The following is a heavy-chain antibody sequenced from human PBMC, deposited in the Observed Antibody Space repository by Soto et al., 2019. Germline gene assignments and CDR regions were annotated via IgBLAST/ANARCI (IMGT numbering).Heavy chain of an antibody. Sequence: QITLKESGPTLVKPTQTLTLACTFSGFSLSTSGVGVGWIRQPPGKALEWLALIYWDDDKSYSPSLKSRLTITKDTSKNLVVPTMTNMDPVDTATYYCAHKGAGSRGFKYWGQGTLVTVSS. V-gene: IGHV2-5*02. J-gene: IGHJ4*02. CDR1: GFSLSTSGVG. D-gene: IGHD6-19*01. CDR2: IYWDDDK. CDR3: AHKGAGSRGFKY.